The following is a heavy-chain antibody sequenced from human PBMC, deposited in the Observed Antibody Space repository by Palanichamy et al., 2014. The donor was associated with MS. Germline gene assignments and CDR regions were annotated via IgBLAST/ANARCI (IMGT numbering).Heavy chain of an antibody. CDR2: ITWNSGSI. D-gene: IGHD6-13*01. CDR3: VKDRGSSSWAFDY. CDR1: GFTFDDYA. Sequence: GRSLRLSCAASGFTFDDYAMHWVRQGPGKGLEWVSGITWNSGSIGYADSVKGRFIVSRDNAKNSLYLQMNSLRAEDTALYYCVKDRGSSSWAFDYWGQGTLVTVSS. J-gene: IGHJ4*02. V-gene: IGHV3-9*01.